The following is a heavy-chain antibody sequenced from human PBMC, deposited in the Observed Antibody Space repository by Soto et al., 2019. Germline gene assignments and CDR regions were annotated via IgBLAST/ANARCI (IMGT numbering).Heavy chain of an antibody. D-gene: IGHD6-19*01. CDR1: GFTFSSYW. CDR3: ARGISGYSSGWPYYFDY. Sequence: GGSLRLSCAASGFTFSSYWMSWVRQAPGKGLEWVANIKQDGSEKYYVDSVKGRFTISRDNAKNSLYLQMNSLRAEDTAVYYCARGISGYSSGWPYYFDYWGQGTLVTVSS. J-gene: IGHJ4*02. CDR2: IKQDGSEK. V-gene: IGHV3-7*01.